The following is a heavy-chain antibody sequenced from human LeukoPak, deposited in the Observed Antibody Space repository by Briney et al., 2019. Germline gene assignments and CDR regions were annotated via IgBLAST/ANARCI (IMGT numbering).Heavy chain of an antibody. CDR2: ISSRGSTI. CDR3: ARVRGSYSSDY. Sequence: GGSLRLSCAASGFTFSSYSMNWVRQAPGKGLEWISYISSRGSTIYYADSVKGRFTISRDNAKSSLYLQMNSLRAEDTAVYYCARVRGSYSSDYWGQGTLVTVSS. V-gene: IGHV3-48*04. J-gene: IGHJ4*02. D-gene: IGHD3-10*01. CDR1: GFTFSSYS.